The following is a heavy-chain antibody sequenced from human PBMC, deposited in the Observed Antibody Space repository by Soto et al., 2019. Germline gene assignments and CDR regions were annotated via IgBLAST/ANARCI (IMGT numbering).Heavy chain of an antibody. CDR1: GFTFSKYR. D-gene: IGHD2-2*01. CDR2: ISSSSSFT. J-gene: IGHJ5*02. Sequence: GGSLRLSCAASGFTFSKYRMNWVRQAPGKGLEWVSDISSSSSFTYYADSVKDRFTISRDNAKSSFYLQMNSLRAEDTAVYYCAKEKISTSCCNWFDPWGQGTLVTVSS. V-gene: IGHV3-21*06. CDR3: AKEKISTSCCNWFDP.